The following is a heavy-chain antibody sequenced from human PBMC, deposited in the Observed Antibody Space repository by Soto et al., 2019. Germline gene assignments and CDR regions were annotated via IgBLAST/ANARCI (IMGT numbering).Heavy chain of an antibody. J-gene: IGHJ6*02. D-gene: IGHD1-7*01. CDR3: ARDHISVHITGTNYYYYGMDV. V-gene: IGHV1-2*02. Sequence: WASVKVSCKASGYTFTGYYMHWVRQAPGQGLEWMGWINPNSGGTNYAQKFQVRVTMTRDTSISTAYMELSRLRSNDTAVYYCARDHISVHITGTNYYYYGMDVWGQGTTVTVSS. CDR1: GYTFTGYY. CDR2: INPNSGGT.